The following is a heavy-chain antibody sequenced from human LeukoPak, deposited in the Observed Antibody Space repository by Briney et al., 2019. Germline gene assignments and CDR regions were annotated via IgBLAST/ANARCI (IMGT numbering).Heavy chain of an antibody. J-gene: IGHJ4*02. V-gene: IGHV4-4*07. D-gene: IGHD5-18*01. CDR3: ARNLQGGYNYGYLDS. Sequence: PSETLSLTCTVSGGSISSHYWSWIRQPAGKGLEWIGRIYSSGSTDYKPSLKSRVTMSVDAPKNQFSLKLTSVTAADTAVYFCARNLQGGYNYGYLDSWGQGTLVTVSS. CDR2: IYSSGST. CDR1: GGSISSHY.